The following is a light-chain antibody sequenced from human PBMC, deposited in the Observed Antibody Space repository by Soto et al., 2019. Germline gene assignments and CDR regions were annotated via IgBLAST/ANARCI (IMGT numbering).Light chain of an antibody. CDR2: DAA. CDR3: HQYNIGST. J-gene: IGKJ2*01. Sequence: IQMTQSPSTLSASVGDRVTITCRASQSINKWVAWFQQKSGRAPKLLIYDAATLQSGVPSRFSGTGSGTDFSLTISSLQPEDFATYYCHQYNIGSTFGQGTRLDIK. V-gene: IGKV1-5*01. CDR1: QSINKW.